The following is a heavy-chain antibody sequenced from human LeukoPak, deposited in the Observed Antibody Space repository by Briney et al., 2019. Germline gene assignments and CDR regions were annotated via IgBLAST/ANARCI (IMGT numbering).Heavy chain of an antibody. CDR1: GFTFSSYG. D-gene: IGHD6-13*01. J-gene: IGHJ4*02. CDR3: AKGIDGYSSSWYLGY. CDR2: ISYDGSNK. Sequence: GALRLSCAASGFTFSSYGMHWVRQAPGKGLEWVAVISYDGSNKYYADSVKGRFTISRDNSKNTLYLQTNSLRAEDTAVYYCAKGIDGYSSSWYLGYWGQGTLVTVSS. V-gene: IGHV3-30*18.